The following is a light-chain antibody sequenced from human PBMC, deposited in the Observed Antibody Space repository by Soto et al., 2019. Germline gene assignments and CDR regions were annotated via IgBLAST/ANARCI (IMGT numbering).Light chain of an antibody. Sequence: QSALTQPASVSGSPGQSITISCTGTSSDVGGYNYVSWYQQHPGKAPKLMIYDVSNRPAGVSNRFSGSKSGNTASLTISGVQAEDEADYYCSSYTSSGTLRVFGVGTKLTVL. J-gene: IGLJ2*01. V-gene: IGLV2-14*03. CDR3: SSYTSSGTLRV. CDR1: SSDVGGYNY. CDR2: DVS.